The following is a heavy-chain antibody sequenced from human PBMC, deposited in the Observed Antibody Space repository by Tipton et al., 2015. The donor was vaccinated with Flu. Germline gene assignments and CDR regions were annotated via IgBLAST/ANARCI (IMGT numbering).Heavy chain of an antibody. J-gene: IGHJ6*02. D-gene: IGHD3-3*01. CDR3: ARDHPPSITVLGEITDYFGMDV. CDR1: AFDFTNEW. CDR2: ISPDGSEK. Sequence: AVSAFDFTNEWMDWVRQAPGKGLEWVANISPDGSEKYFLHSVKGRFTISRDNAKNSLYLQMNSLRPEDTAVYYCARDHPPSITVLGEITDYFGMDVWGQGTTVTVSS. V-gene: IGHV3-7*03.